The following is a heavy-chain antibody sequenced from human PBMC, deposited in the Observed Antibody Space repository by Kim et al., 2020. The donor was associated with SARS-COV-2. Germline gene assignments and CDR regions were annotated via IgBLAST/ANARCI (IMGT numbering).Heavy chain of an antibody. V-gene: IGHV3-30-3*01. Sequence: LSLTCAASGFTFSSYAMHWVRQAPGKGLEWVAIISYDGSNKYYADSVKGRFTISRDNSKNTLYLQMNSLRAEDTAVYYCARDLGGSMDVWGQGTTVTVSS. J-gene: IGHJ6*02. D-gene: IGHD1-26*01. CDR1: GFTFSSYA. CDR2: ISYDGSNK. CDR3: ARDLGGSMDV.